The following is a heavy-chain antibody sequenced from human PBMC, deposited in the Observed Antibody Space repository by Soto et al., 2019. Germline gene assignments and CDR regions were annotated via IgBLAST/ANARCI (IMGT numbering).Heavy chain of an antibody. D-gene: IGHD2-15*01. CDR2: ISGSGGST. J-gene: IGHJ4*02. CDR1: GFTFSSYA. V-gene: IGHV3-23*01. CDR3: AKGTCKSGGSCYSTFDY. Sequence: EVQLLESGGGLVQPGESLRLSCAASGFTFSSYAMSWVRQAPGKGLEWVSVISGSGGSTYYADSVKGRFTISRDNSKNMLYVQLNSLRVEDTAVYYCAKGTCKSGGSCYSTFDYWGQGALVTVSS.